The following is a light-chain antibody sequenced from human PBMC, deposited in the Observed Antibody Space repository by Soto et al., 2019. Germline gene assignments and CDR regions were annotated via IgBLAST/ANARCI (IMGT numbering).Light chain of an antibody. J-gene: IGKJ5*01. CDR1: QSVSSN. CDR3: QQYNNWRPKT. Sequence: ESVITQSLATLSRSKGEKANLTRKVSQSVSSNLAWYQQKPGQAPRLLIHGATTRATGITARFSGSGSGTEFPFTFSSLQCEGFAAYYCQQYNNWRPKTFGPGTRLEIK. V-gene: IGKV3-15*01. CDR2: GAT.